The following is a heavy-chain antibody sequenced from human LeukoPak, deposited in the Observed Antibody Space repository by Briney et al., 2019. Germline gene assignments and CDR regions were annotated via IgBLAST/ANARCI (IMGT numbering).Heavy chain of an antibody. CDR1: GDSLSSGYY. V-gene: IGHV4-38-2*02. Sequence: PSETLSLTCIVSGDSLSSGYYWGWVRQPPGKALEWIGNIFYSGSTYYSPSLKSRVTISLDTSRNQFSLKLNSVTAADTAVYYCAKSNGYGLIDIWGQGTMVTVSS. J-gene: IGHJ3*02. D-gene: IGHD3-22*01. CDR2: IFYSGST. CDR3: AKSNGYGLIDI.